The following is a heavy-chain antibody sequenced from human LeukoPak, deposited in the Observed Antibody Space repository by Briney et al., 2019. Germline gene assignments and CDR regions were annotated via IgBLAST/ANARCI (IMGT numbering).Heavy chain of an antibody. CDR1: GGSISSYY. J-gene: IGHJ5*02. CDR2: IYTSGST. D-gene: IGHD1-1*01. CDR3: ARDLRGRGQLERRWTDWFDP. Sequence: PSETLSLTCTVSGGSISSYYWSWIRQPAGKGLEWIGCIYTSGSTNYNPSLKSRVTMSVDTSKNQFSLKLSSVTAADTAVYYCARDLRGRGQLERRWTDWFDPWGQGTLVTVSS. V-gene: IGHV4-4*07.